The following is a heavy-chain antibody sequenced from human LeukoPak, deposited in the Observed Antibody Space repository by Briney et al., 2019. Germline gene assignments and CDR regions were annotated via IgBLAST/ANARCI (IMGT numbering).Heavy chain of an antibody. CDR1: GFTFNNYA. D-gene: IGHD3-3*01. Sequence: GGSLRLSCAASGFTFNNYAMLRVRQVPGKGLVWVSGINNDGSSTRYADSVKGRFTISRDNAKNTLYLQMNSLRAEDTAVYYCARWRYYYYMDVWGKGTTVTVSS. CDR3: ARWRYYYYMDV. CDR2: INNDGSST. J-gene: IGHJ6*03. V-gene: IGHV3-74*01.